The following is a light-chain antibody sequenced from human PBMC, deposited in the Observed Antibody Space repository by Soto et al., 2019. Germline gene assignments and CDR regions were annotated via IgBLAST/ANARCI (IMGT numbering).Light chain of an antibody. CDR2: AAS. Sequence: DIQMTQSPSSLSASVGDRVTITCRASQSVSTYLICYHQKPVKPPKLLIYAASTMQSGVPSMLSGSGAGTDFALTISSLQPDVFANYYCQQSYSTPPTFGQGKKVEV. CDR3: QQSYSTPPT. CDR1: QSVSTY. V-gene: IGKV1-39*01. J-gene: IGKJ1*01.